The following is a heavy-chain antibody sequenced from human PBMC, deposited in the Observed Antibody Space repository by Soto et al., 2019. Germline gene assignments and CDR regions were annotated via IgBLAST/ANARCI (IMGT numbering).Heavy chain of an antibody. J-gene: IGHJ5*02. V-gene: IGHV2-5*02. Sequence: QITLKESGPTLVKPTQTLTLTCTFSGFSLSTSGVGVGWIRQPPGKALEWLALIYWDDDKRYSPSLKSRLTITKDTSKNQVVLTMTNMDPVDTATYYCAHRPNYDFWSGYYYNWFDPWGQGTLVTVSS. CDR3: AHRPNYDFWSGYYYNWFDP. D-gene: IGHD3-3*01. CDR2: IYWDDDK. CDR1: GFSLSTSGVG.